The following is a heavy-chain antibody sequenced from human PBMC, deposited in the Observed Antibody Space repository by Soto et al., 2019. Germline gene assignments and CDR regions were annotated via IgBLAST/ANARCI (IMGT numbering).Heavy chain of an antibody. D-gene: IGHD2-8*02. CDR2: IYYSGST. V-gene: IGHV4-59*12. CDR1: CCSLSSFY. CDR3: ARGQSSLLLDC. Sequence: PSEALSLTRTGSCCSLSSFYWSRIRQPPGKGLEWIGYIYYSGSTNYNPSLKSRVTISVDTSKNQFSLKLSSVTAADTAVYYCARGQSSLLLDCWGQGVLVTSPQ. J-gene: IGHJ4*02.